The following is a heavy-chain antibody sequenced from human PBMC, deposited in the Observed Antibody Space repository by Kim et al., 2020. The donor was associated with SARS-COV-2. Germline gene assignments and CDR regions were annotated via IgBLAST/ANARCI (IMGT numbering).Heavy chain of an antibody. V-gene: IGHV3-74*01. D-gene: IGHD3-16*01. Sequence: TNDADSGKGRCSISRDNAKNTRYLQMTSLRAEDTAIYYCARPLYDYVWGTYWGQGTLVTVSS. CDR3: ARPLYDYVWGTY. J-gene: IGHJ4*02. CDR2: T.